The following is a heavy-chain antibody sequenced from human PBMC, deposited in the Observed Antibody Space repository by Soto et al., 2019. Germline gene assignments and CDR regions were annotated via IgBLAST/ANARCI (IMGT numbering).Heavy chain of an antibody. Sequence: QVQLVQSGAEVKKPGSSVKVSCKASGGTFSSYAISWVRQAPGQGLEWMGGIIPIFGTANYAQKFQGRVTSTADESTSTAYMELSSLRSEDTAVYYCARDVVVVVAATDYYYYGMDVWGQGTTVTVSS. J-gene: IGHJ6*02. V-gene: IGHV1-69*01. D-gene: IGHD2-15*01. CDR2: IIPIFGTA. CDR3: ARDVVVVVAATDYYYYGMDV. CDR1: GGTFSSYA.